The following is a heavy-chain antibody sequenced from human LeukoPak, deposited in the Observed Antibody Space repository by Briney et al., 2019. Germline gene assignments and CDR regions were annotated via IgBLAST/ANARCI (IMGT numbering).Heavy chain of an antibody. CDR2: ITSSGSTR. CDR1: GFTFSDYY. J-gene: IGHJ3*02. CDR3: ARDRGSYSSSWGNAFDI. Sequence: SGGSLRLSCAASGFTFSDYYMSWIRQAPGKGLEWVSDITSSGSTRYYPDSVKGRFTISRDNAKNSLYLQMNSLRAEDTAVYYCARDRGSYSSSWGNAFDIWGQGTMVTVSS. D-gene: IGHD6-13*01. V-gene: IGHV3-11*01.